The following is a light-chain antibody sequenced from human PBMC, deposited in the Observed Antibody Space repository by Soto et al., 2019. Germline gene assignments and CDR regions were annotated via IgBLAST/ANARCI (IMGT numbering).Light chain of an antibody. CDR1: QSVSSY. Sequence: EIVLTQSPATLSLSPGERDTLSCRASQSVSSYLAWYQQKLGQAPRLLIYDASNRATGIPARFSGSGSGTDFTLTISSLEPEDFAVYYCQQRSNWPLTFGQGTKVDIK. V-gene: IGKV3-11*01. CDR3: QQRSNWPLT. CDR2: DAS. J-gene: IGKJ1*01.